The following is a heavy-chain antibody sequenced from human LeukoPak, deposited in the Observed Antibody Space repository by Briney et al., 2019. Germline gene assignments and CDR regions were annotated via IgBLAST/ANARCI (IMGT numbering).Heavy chain of an antibody. D-gene: IGHD3-10*01. J-gene: IGHJ5*02. Sequence: SETLSLTCTVSGDSISTSSYYWGWIRQPPGKGLEWIGRIYYTGSAYYNPPLKSRVTISVDTSKNQFSLNLSSVSAADTAVYYCARKRGVLLWFGEFLPHNWFDPWGQGTLVTVSS. CDR3: ARKRGVLLWFGEFLPHNWFDP. CDR2: IYYTGSA. V-gene: IGHV4-39*01. CDR1: GDSISTSSYY.